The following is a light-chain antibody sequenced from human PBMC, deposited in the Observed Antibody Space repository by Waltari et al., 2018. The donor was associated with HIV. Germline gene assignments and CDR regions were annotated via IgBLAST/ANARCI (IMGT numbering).Light chain of an antibody. Sequence: QSALTQPASVSGSPGQSITLSCTGTRSDVGDYNYVSWYRLNPGKVPTVLIYEVSNRPSGVSNRFSGSKSGNTASLTISGLQPGDEVDYYCSSYTSTSTLYVFGSGTKV. CDR2: EVS. J-gene: IGLJ1*01. V-gene: IGLV2-14*01. CDR3: SSYTSTSTLYV. CDR1: RSDVGDYNY.